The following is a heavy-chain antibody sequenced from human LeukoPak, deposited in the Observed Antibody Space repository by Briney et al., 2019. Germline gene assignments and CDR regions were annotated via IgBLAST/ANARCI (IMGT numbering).Heavy chain of an antibody. Sequence: PGGSLRLSCAASGFTFSHAWMSWVRQAPGKGLEWLGRIKSKTEGETTEYAAPVRGRFTISRDDSKNTLYLQMNSLKTEDTAVYYCTSNMVQWGQGTLVAVSS. V-gene: IGHV3-15*01. CDR1: GFTFSHAW. D-gene: IGHD1-1*01. CDR2: IKSKTEGETT. J-gene: IGHJ4*02. CDR3: TSNMVQ.